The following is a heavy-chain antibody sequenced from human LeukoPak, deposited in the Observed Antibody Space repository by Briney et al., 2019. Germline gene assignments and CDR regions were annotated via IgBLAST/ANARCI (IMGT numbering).Heavy chain of an antibody. CDR1: VXXVSSNY. V-gene: IGHV3-53*01. CDR3: ARRNY. Sequence: VGALILSCAASVXXVSSNYMSWVREAPGKGLEWVSVIYSGGRTYYADSVKGRFTISRDNSKNTLYLQMNSLRAEDTAVYYCARRNYWGQGTLVTVSS. J-gene: IGHJ4*02. CDR2: IYSGGRT.